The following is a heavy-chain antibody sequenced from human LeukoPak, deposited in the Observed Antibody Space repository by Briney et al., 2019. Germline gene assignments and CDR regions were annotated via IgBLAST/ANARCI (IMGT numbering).Heavy chain of an antibody. Sequence: PGGSLRLSCAASGFTFSSYWMSWVRQAPGKGLEWVANIKQDGSEKYYVDSVKGRFTISRDNAKNSLYLQMNSLRAEDTAVYYCARDPSGSGSVYYYYYMDVWGKGTTVTVSS. V-gene: IGHV3-7*01. CDR3: ARDPSGSGSVYYYYYMDV. J-gene: IGHJ6*03. CDR1: GFTFSSYW. CDR2: IKQDGSEK. D-gene: IGHD3-10*01.